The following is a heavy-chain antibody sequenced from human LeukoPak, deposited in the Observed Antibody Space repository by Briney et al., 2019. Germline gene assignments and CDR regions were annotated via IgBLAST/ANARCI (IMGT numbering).Heavy chain of an antibody. CDR1: GYSFTSYW. V-gene: IGHV5-51*01. CDR2: IYPGGSES. CDR3: TRFRSSYYYYMDV. Sequence: GESLKISCKGSGYSFTSYWIGWVRQMPGKGLEWMAMIYPGGSESRYSPSFQGQVTISADKSISTAYLQWSSLQASDTAMYYCTRFRSSYYYYMDVWGKGTTVTVSS. J-gene: IGHJ6*03.